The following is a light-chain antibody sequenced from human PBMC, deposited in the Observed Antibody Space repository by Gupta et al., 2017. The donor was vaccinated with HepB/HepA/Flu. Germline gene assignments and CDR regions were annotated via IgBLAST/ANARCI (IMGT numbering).Light chain of an antibody. J-gene: IGKJ3*01. V-gene: IGKV2-28*01. CDR1: QSLLHSNGYNY. CDR2: LGS. Sequence: DIVMTQSPLSLPVTPAEPASISCRSSQSLLHSNGYNYLDWYLQKPGQSPQLLIYLGSNRASGVPDRFSGSGSGTDFTLKISRVEAEDVGVYYCMQALQTPPFTFGPGTKVDIK. CDR3: MQALQTPPFT.